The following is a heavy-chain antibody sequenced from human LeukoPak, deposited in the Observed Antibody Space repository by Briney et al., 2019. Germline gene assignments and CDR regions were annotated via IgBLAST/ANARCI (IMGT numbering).Heavy chain of an antibody. D-gene: IGHD3-22*01. J-gene: IGHJ4*02. Sequence: GGSLILSCAASGFTFDDYAMHWVRQAPGKGLEWVSGISWNSGSIGYADSVKGRFTISRDNAQNSLYLQMNSLRAEDTAVYYCARGEDSSGYYYVYWGQGTLVTVSS. V-gene: IGHV3-9*01. CDR2: ISWNSGSI. CDR1: GFTFDDYA. CDR3: ARGEDSSGYYYVY.